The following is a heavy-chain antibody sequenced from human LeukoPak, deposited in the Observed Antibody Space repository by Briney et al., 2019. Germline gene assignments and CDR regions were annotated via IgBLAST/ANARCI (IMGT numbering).Heavy chain of an antibody. D-gene: IGHD3-3*01. J-gene: IGHJ4*02. CDR3: ARHKVHDFWSGYRFDY. V-gene: IGHV4-39*01. Sequence: SETLSLTCTVSGGSISSSSYYWGWIRQPPGKGLEWIGSIYYSGSTYYNPSLKSRVTISVDTSKNQFSLKLSSVTTADTAVYYCARHKVHDFWSGYRFDYWGQGTLVTVSS. CDR1: GGSISSSSYY. CDR2: IYYSGST.